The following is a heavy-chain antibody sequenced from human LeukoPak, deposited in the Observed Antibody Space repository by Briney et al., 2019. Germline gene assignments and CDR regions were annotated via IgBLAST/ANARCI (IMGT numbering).Heavy chain of an antibody. V-gene: IGHV1-2*02. Sequence: ASVKVSCKASGYTFTSYGISWVRQAPGRGLEWMGWINPNSGGTKYALKFQGRVTMTRDTSISTAYMELSRLTSDDTAVYYCARDLSIAAPGTDFDYWGQGTLVTVSS. D-gene: IGHD6-13*01. CDR2: INPNSGGT. CDR3: ARDLSIAAPGTDFDY. J-gene: IGHJ4*02. CDR1: GYTFTSYG.